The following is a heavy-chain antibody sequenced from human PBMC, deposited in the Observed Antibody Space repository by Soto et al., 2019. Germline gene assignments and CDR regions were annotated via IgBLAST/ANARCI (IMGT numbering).Heavy chain of an antibody. D-gene: IGHD3-22*01. V-gene: IGHV4-30-2*01. J-gene: IGHJ5*02. CDR2: IYHSGST. CDR1: GGSISSGGYS. CDR3: ARGDDSSGYSGWGHWSDP. Sequence: SETLSLTCAVSGGSISSGGYSWSWIRQPPGKGLEWIGYIYHSGSTYYNPSLKSRVTISVDRSKNQFSLKLSSVTAADTAVYYCARGDDSSGYSGWGHWSDPWGQGTLVTVSS.